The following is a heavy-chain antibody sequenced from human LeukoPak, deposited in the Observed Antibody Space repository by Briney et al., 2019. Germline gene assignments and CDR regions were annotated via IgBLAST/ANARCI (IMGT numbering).Heavy chain of an antibody. V-gene: IGHV3-15*01. CDR1: GFTFSNAW. CDR3: TTEKSYRYVDGHFDY. Sequence: GGSLRLSCAASGFTFSNAWMSWVRQAPGKGLEWVGRIKSKTDGGTTDYAAPVKGRFTISRDDPKNTLYLQMNSLKTEDTAVYYCTTEKSYRYVDGHFDYWGQGTLVTVSS. D-gene: IGHD3-16*02. CDR2: IKSKTDGGTT. J-gene: IGHJ4*02.